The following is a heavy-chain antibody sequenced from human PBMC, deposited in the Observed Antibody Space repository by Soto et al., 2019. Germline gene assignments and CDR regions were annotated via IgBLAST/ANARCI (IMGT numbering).Heavy chain of an antibody. CDR2: IYPGDSDT. CDR3: ASEAPRCSSTSCASGDAFDI. Sequence: GESLKISCKGSGYSFTSYCIGWVRQMPGKGLEWMGIIYPGDSDTRYSPSFQGQVTISADKSISTAYLQWSSLKASDTAMYYCASEAPRCSSTSCASGDAFDIWGQGTMVTVSS. J-gene: IGHJ3*02. CDR1: GYSFTSYC. V-gene: IGHV5-51*01. D-gene: IGHD2-2*01.